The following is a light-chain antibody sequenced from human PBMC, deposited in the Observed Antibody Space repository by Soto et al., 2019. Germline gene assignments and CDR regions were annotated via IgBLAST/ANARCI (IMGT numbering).Light chain of an antibody. CDR2: EVS. J-gene: IGLJ3*02. CDR1: SSDVGAYKY. V-gene: IGLV2-14*01. Sequence: QSVLTQPASVSGSPGQSITLSCTGTSSDVGAYKYVFWYQHHPGKAPKLMIYEVSNRPSGVSNRFSGSKSGNTASLTISGLQAEDEADYYCSSYTTSNTWVFGGGTKLTVL. CDR3: SSYTTSNTWV.